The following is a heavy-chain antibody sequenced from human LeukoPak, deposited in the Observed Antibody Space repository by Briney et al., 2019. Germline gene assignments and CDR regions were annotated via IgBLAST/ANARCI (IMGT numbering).Heavy chain of an antibody. D-gene: IGHD1-26*01. CDR1: GFTFSRHW. CDR2: ISSDGSRP. V-gene: IGHV3-74*01. J-gene: IGHJ4*02. Sequence: GGSLRLSCAASGFTFSRHWMHWVRQAPGKGLVWVSGISSDGSRPRYADSVNGRFTISRDNAKNTLYLQMNSLRAEDTAVYFCVRDGQGSTPLDYWGQGTLVTVSS. CDR3: VRDGQGSTPLDY.